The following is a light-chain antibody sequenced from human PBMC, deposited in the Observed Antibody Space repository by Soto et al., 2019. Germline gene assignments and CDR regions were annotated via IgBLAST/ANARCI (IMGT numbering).Light chain of an antibody. CDR1: SSDVGGYFY. V-gene: IGLV2-14*01. CDR3: SSYTSSRPYV. J-gene: IGLJ1*01. Sequence: QSVLTQPASVSGSPGQSITISCTGTSSDVGGYFYVSWYQQHPSRAPKLMIFEVSNRPSGVSNRFSGSKSGNTASLTISGLQAEDEADYYCSSYTSSRPYVFGTGTKLTVL. CDR2: EVS.